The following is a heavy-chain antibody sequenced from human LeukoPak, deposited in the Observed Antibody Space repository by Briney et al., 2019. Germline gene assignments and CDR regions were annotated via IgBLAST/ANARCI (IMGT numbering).Heavy chain of an antibody. Sequence: SQALSLTCAISGDSVSSNSAAWNWIRQSPSRGLEWLGRTYYRSKWYNDYAVSVKSRITINPDTSKNQFSLQLNSVTPEDTAVYYCARGSAAYYDFWSGFDYWGQGTLVTVSS. V-gene: IGHV6-1*01. CDR2: TYYRSKWYN. J-gene: IGHJ4*02. CDR3: ARGSAAYYDFWSGFDY. D-gene: IGHD3-3*01. CDR1: GDSVSSNSAA.